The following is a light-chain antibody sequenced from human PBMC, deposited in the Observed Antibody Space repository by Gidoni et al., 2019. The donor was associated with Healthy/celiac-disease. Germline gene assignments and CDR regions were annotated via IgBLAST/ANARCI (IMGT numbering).Light chain of an antibody. V-gene: IGKV4-1*01. CDR1: QSVLYSSNNKNY. Sequence: DIVMTQSPDSLAVSLGERATINCKSSQSVLYSSNNKNYLAWYQQKPGQPPKLLIYWASTRESGVPDRFSGSGSGTDFTLTISSLQAEDGAVYYCQQYYSTLPVTFGPGTKVDIK. CDR2: WAS. CDR3: QQYYSTLPVT. J-gene: IGKJ3*01.